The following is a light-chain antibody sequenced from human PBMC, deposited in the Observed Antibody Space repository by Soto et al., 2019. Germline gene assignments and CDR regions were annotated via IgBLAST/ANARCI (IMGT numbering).Light chain of an antibody. CDR2: DAS. Sequence: DIQMPQSPSTLSASVGDRVTITCRASQSISSWLAWYQQKPWKAPKLLIYDASSLESGVPSRFSGSGSGTEFTLTISSLRPDDFAIYYCQQYNSYWTFGQGTKVEIK. CDR1: QSISSW. V-gene: IGKV1-5*01. CDR3: QQYNSYWT. J-gene: IGKJ1*01.